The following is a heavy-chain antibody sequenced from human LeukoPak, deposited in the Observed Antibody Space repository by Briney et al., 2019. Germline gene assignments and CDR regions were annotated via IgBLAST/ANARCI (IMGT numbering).Heavy chain of an antibody. CDR3: ARDGGYSYGLPNDY. J-gene: IGHJ4*02. CDR1: GGSISSSSYY. V-gene: IGHV4-39*07. D-gene: IGHD5-18*01. CDR2: IYYSGST. Sequence: SETLSLTCTVSGGSISSSSYYWGWIRQPPGTGLEWIGSIYYSGSTYYNPSLKSRVTISVDTSKSQFSLKLSSVTAADTAVYYCARDGGYSYGLPNDYWGQGTLVTVSS.